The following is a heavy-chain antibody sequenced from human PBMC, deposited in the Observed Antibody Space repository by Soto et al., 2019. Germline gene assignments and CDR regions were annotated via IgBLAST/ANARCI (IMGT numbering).Heavy chain of an antibody. CDR2: IYYSGST. CDR1: GGSISSYY. V-gene: IGHV4-59*08. D-gene: IGHD3-22*01. J-gene: IGHJ4*02. Sequence: PSETLSLTCTVSGGSISSYYWSRIRQPPGKGLEWIGYIYYSGSTNYNPSLKSRVTISVDTSKNQFSLKLSSVTAADTAVYYCARHAYYYDSSGYYYFDYWGQGTLVTVSS. CDR3: ARHAYYYDSSGYYYFDY.